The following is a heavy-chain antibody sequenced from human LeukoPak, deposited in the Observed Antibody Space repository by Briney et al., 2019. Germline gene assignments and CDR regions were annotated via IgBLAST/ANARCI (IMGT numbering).Heavy chain of an antibody. CDR2: ISYDGSNK. J-gene: IGHJ4*02. CDR1: GFTFSSYG. V-gene: IGHV3-30*18. CDR3: AKSHYRGFGELFSNFDY. D-gene: IGHD3-10*01. Sequence: GRSLRLSCAASGFTFSSYGMLWVRQAPGKGLKWVAVISYDGSNKYYADSVKGRFTISRDNSKNTLYLQMNSLRAEDTAVYYCAKSHYRGFGELFSNFDYWGQGTLVTVSS.